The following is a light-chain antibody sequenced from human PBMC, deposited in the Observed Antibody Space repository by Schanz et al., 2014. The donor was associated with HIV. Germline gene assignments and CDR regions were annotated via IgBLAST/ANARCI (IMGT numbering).Light chain of an antibody. Sequence: QSVLTQPPSVSGAPGQRVTISCTGSSSNLGAGYEVHWYQQLPGTAPKLVMSGNTNRPSGVPDRFSGSKSGTSASLAINGLQPEDEADYYCQSYDKSLSVVVFGGGTKLTVL. V-gene: IGLV1-40*01. CDR2: GNT. J-gene: IGLJ2*01. CDR3: QSYDKSLSVVV. CDR1: SSNLGAGYE.